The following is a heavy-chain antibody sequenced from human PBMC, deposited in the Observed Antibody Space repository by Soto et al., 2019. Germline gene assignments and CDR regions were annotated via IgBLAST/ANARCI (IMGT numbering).Heavy chain of an antibody. J-gene: IGHJ3*02. Sequence: QVQLVQSGAEVKKPGASVKVSCKASGYTFTSYYMHWVRQAPGQGLEWMGIINPSGGSTSYAQKLQGRVTMTRDTTTSTVYMELRSLRSEATALYYCARGGLVRSIGAFDIWGQGTMVTVSS. CDR3: ARGGLVRSIGAFDI. CDR1: GYTFTSYY. V-gene: IGHV1-46*04. D-gene: IGHD2-8*02. CDR2: INPSGGST.